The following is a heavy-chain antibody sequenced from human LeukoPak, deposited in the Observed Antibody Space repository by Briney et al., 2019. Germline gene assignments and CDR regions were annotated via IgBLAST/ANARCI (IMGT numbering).Heavy chain of an antibody. V-gene: IGHV1-69*05. J-gene: IGHJ6*03. Sequence: SVKVSCKASGGTFSSYAISWVRQAPGQGLEWIGGIIPIFGTANYAQKFQGRVTITTDESTSTAYMELSSLRSEDTAVYYCAGGSPTDYGDYYMDVWGKGTTVTVSS. CDR1: GGTFSSYA. CDR3: AGGSPTDYGDYYMDV. D-gene: IGHD4-17*01. CDR2: IIPIFGTA.